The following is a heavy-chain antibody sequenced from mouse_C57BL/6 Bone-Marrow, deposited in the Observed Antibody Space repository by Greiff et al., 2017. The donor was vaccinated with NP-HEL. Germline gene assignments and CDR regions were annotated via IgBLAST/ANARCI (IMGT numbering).Heavy chain of an antibody. V-gene: IGHV1-64*01. Sequence: QVHVKQPGAELVKPGASVKLSCKASGYTFTSYWMHWVKQRPGQGLEWIGMIHPNSGSTNYNEKFKSKATLTVDKSSSTAYLQLSSLTAEDSAVYYCERHDDGWGQGTSVTVSS. J-gene: IGHJ4*01. D-gene: IGHD2-12*01. CDR1: GYTFTSYW. CDR2: IHPNSGST. CDR3: ERHDDG.